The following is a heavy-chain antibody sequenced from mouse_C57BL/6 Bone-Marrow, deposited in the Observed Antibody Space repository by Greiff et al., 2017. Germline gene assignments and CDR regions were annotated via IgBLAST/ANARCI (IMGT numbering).Heavy chain of an antibody. V-gene: IGHV5-6*01. D-gene: IGHD2-2*01. J-gene: IGHJ3*01. CDR3: ARLGGGLPPFAY. Sequence: EVNLVESGGDLVKPGGSLKLSCAASGFTFTSYCMSWVRQTPDKRLEWVATISTGGSYTNYPDSVKGPFTMSRDNAKSTLYLQMSRLKSEDTAMYYCARLGGGLPPFAYWGQGTLVTVSA. CDR2: ISTGGSYT. CDR1: GFTFTSYC.